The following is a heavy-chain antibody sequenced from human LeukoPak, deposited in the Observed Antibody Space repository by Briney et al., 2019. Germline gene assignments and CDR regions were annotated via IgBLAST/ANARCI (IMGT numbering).Heavy chain of an antibody. CDR1: GFTFSTYG. CDR3: ARDRSTTHFDY. V-gene: IGHV3-33*08. Sequence: GGSLRLSCAASGFTFSTYGMHWVRQAPGKGLEWVAMIWYDGSNTYYADSVKGRFTISRDNSKNTLFLQMDSLRAEDTAVYYCARDRSTTHFDYWGQGTLVTVSS. D-gene: IGHD5/OR15-5a*01. CDR2: IWYDGSNT. J-gene: IGHJ4*02.